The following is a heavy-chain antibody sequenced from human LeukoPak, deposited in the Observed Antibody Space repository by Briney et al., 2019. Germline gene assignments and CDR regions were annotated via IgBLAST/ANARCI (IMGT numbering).Heavy chain of an antibody. D-gene: IGHD3-3*01. J-gene: IGHJ3*02. CDR2: IYPGDSDT. Sequence: GESLKISCKGSGYNFTSSWIGWVRQMPGKGLEWMGIIYPGDSDTRYSPSFQGQVTISADKSISTAYLQWSSLKASDTAIYYCARLSGGVVIRDDAFDIWGQGTMVTVSS. CDR1: GYNFTSSW. CDR3: ARLSGGVVIRDDAFDI. V-gene: IGHV5-51*01.